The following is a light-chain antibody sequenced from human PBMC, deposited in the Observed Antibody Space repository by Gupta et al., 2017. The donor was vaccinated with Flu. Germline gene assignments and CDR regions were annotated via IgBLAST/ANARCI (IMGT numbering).Light chain of an antibody. V-gene: IGKV4-1*01. CDR1: QTIFHNSNNKNY. CDR3: QQYYDTPYT. J-gene: IGKJ2*01. Sequence: NCLSGQTIFHNSNNKNYLAWYQLKPGQPPKLLISWASSRESGVPDRFSGSGSVTYFTLTISNLQAEDVAVYYCQQYYDTPYTFGQGTKLEIK. CDR2: WAS.